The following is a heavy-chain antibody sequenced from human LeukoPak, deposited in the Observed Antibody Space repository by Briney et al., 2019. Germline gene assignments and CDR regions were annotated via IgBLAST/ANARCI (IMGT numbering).Heavy chain of an antibody. J-gene: IGHJ4*02. CDR3: ARGSGYYDSSGLIGGDY. V-gene: IGHV3-21*01. CDR2: ISSSSSYI. Sequence: GGSLRLSCAASGFTFSSYSMNWVRQAPGKGLEWVSSISSSSSYIYYADSVKGRFTISRDNAKNSLYLQMNSLRAEDTAVYHCARGSGYYDSSGLIGGDYWGQGTLVTVSS. CDR1: GFTFSSYS. D-gene: IGHD3-22*01.